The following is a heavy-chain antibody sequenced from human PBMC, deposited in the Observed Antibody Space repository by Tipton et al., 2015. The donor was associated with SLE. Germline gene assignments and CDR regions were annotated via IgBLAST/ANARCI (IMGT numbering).Heavy chain of an antibody. D-gene: IGHD4-23*01. CDR3: ARTGILTLFDY. Sequence: TLSLTCAVSGGSISSSNWWSWVRQPPGKGLEWIGEIYHSGSTNYNPSLKSRVTISVDTSKNQFSLKLSSVTAADTAVYYCARTGILTLFDYWGQGTLVTVSS. J-gene: IGHJ4*02. V-gene: IGHV4-4*02. CDR1: GGSISSSNW. CDR2: IYHSGST.